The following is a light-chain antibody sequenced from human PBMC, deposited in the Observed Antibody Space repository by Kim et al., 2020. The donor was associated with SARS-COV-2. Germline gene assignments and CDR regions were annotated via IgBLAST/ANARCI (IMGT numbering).Light chain of an antibody. J-gene: IGLJ2*01. CDR2: RNN. CDR1: SSNIGSNY. Sequence: GQRVTISCSGSSSNIGSNYVYWYQQRPGTAPKLLIYRNNQRPSGVPHRFSGSKSGTSASLAISGLRSEDEADYYCAAWDDSLSGVVFGGGTQLTVL. CDR3: AAWDDSLSGVV. V-gene: IGLV1-47*01.